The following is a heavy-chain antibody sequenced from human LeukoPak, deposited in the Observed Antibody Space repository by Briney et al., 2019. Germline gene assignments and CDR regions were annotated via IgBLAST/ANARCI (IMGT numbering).Heavy chain of an antibody. CDR2: ISSSSSYI. Sequence: GGSLRLSCAASGFTFSSYSMNWVRQAPGKGLEWVSSISSSSSYIYYADSVKGRFTISRDNAKNSLYLQMNSLRAEDTAVYYCARGSITMIEDAFDIWGQGTMVTVSS. D-gene: IGHD3-22*01. CDR1: GFTFSSYS. V-gene: IGHV3-21*01. J-gene: IGHJ3*02. CDR3: ARGSITMIEDAFDI.